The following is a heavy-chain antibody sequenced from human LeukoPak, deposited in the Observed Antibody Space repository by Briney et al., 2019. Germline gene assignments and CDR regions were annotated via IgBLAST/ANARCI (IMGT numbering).Heavy chain of an antibody. V-gene: IGHV3-33*01. CDR2: IWYDGSNK. J-gene: IGHJ4*02. D-gene: IGHD3-22*01. CDR1: GFTFNNYG. Sequence: GGSLRLSCAASGFTFNNYGMHWVRQAPGKGLEWVAAIWYDGSNKYYADSVKGRFTISRDNSKNTLYLQMNSLRAEDTALYYCARGQEYYYDSSAYSKFDYWGQGTLVTVPS. CDR3: ARGQEYYYDSSAYSKFDY.